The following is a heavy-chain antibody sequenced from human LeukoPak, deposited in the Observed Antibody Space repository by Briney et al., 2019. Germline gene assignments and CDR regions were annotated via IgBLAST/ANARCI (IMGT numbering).Heavy chain of an antibody. D-gene: IGHD3-9*01. CDR1: GYTFTGYY. J-gene: IGHJ6*03. CDR3: ARAYYDILTGYYPYYYYMDV. CDR2: INTNTGNP. V-gene: IGHV7-4-1*02. Sequence: ASVKVSCKASGYTFTGYYMHWVRQAPGQGLEWMGWINTNTGNPTYAQGFTGRFVFSLDTSVSTAYLQISSLKAEDTAVYYCARAYYDILTGYYPYYYYMDVWGKGTTVTVSS.